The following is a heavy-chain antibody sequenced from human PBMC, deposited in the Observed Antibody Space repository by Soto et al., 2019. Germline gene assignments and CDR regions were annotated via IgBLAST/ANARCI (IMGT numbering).Heavy chain of an antibody. CDR3: TRLIYDSRLNYFYFDL. J-gene: IGHJ4*02. D-gene: IGHD3-22*01. V-gene: IGHV4-4*02. CDR1: GGSISGRNW. CDR2: VFHSGDT. Sequence: QVHLQESGPGLVKPSGTLPLTCVVSGGSISGRNWWSWVRQAPGKGLEWIGEVFHSGDTTYSPSLRSRVTISVDKSKNQFSLNLISVTAADTAVYYCTRLIYDSRLNYFYFDLWGQGALVTVSS.